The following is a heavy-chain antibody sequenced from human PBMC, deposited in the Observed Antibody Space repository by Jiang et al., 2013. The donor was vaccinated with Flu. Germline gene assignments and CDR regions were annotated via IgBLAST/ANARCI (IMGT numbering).Heavy chain of an antibody. CDR2: MNPNSGNT. J-gene: IGHJ4*02. Sequence: GAEVKKPGASVKVSCKASGFTFTSYDINWVRQATGQGLEWMGWMNPNSGNTGYAQKFQGRVTMTRNTSISTAYMELSSLRSEDTAVYYCAREPAVTTGYYFDYWGQGTLVTVSS. CDR1: GFTFTSYD. D-gene: IGHD4-17*01. V-gene: IGHV1-8*01. CDR3: AREPAVTTGYYFDY.